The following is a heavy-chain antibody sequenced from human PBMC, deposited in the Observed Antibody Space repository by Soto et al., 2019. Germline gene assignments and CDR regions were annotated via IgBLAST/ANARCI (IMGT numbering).Heavy chain of an antibody. CDR2: IIPIFGTA. J-gene: IGHJ6*02. Sequence: QVQLVQSGAEVKKPGSSVKVSCKASGGTFSSYAISWVRQAPGQGLEWMGGIIPIFGTANYAQKFQGRVTITADESTSTAYMELSSLRSEDTAVYYCASLRGYCSGGSCRIDYYYYYGMDVWGQGTTVTVSS. V-gene: IGHV1-69*12. D-gene: IGHD2-15*01. CDR3: ASLRGYCSGGSCRIDYYYYYGMDV. CDR1: GGTFSSYA.